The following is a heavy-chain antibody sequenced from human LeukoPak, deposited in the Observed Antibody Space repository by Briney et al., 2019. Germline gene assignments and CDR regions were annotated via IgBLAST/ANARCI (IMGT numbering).Heavy chain of an antibody. D-gene: IGHD2-2*01. Sequence: PSQTLSLTCTVSGGSISSYYWGWIRQPAGKGLEWIGRIYTSGSTNYNPSLKSRVTMSVDTSKNQFSLKLSSVTAADTAVYYCARSPYCSSTSCYLYYFDYWGQGTLVTVSS. CDR3: ARSPYCSSTSCYLYYFDY. J-gene: IGHJ4*02. V-gene: IGHV4-4*07. CDR2: IYTSGST. CDR1: GGSISSYY.